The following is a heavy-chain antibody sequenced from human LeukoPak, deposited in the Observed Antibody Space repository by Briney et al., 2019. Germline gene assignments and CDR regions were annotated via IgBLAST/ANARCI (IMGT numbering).Heavy chain of an antibody. V-gene: IGHV4-39*01. J-gene: IGHJ4*02. D-gene: IGHD3-3*01. CDR3: ARRGSSGVVITNFDY. Sequence: SETLSLTCSVPGGSISSSDYYWGWIRQPPGKGLEWIGTMFYSGITYYSPSLKSRVTISVDTSKNQFSLKLSSVTAADTAVYFCARRGSSGVVITNFDYWGQGTLVTVSS. CDR2: MFYSGIT. CDR1: GGSISSSDYY.